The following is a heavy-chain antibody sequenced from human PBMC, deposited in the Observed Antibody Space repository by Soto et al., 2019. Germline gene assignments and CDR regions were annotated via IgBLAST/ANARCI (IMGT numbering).Heavy chain of an antibody. D-gene: IGHD5-12*01. CDR2: INAGNGNT. CDR3: ARLRATYGMDV. CDR1: GYTFTSYA. Sequence: GASVKVSCKASGYTFTSYAMHWVRQAPGQRLEWMGWINAGNGNTKYSQKFQGRVTITRGTSASTAYMELSSLRSEDTAVYYCARLRATYGMDVWGQGTTVTVSS. J-gene: IGHJ6*02. V-gene: IGHV1-3*01.